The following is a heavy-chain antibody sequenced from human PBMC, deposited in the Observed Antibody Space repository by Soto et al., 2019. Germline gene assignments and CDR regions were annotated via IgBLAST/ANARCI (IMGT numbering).Heavy chain of an antibody. D-gene: IGHD3-9*01. CDR1: GFTFSSYA. Sequence: PGGSLRLSCAASGFTFSSYAMHWVRQAPGKGLEWVAVISYDGSNKYYADSVKGRFTISRDNSKNTLYLQMNSLRAEDTAVYYWAREELIYDILTGFAFDIWGQGTMVT. V-gene: IGHV3-30-3*01. CDR2: ISYDGSNK. J-gene: IGHJ3*02. CDR3: AREELIYDILTGFAFDI.